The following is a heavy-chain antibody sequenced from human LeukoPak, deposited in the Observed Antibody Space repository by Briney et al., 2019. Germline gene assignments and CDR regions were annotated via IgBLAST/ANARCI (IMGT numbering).Heavy chain of an antibody. CDR3: ATGAGRYFDWPGVDY. D-gene: IGHD3-9*01. J-gene: IGHJ4*02. Sequence: ASVNVSCKVSGYTLTELSMHWVRHAPGKGLAWMGGFDPEDGETIYAQKFQGRVTMTEDTSTATAYMELSSLRSEDTAVYYCATGAGRYFDWPGVDYWGQGTLVTVSS. CDR2: FDPEDGET. CDR1: GYTLTELS. V-gene: IGHV1-24*01.